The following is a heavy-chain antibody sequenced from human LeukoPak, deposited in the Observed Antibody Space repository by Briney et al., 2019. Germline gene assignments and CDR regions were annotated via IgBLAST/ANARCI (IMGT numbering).Heavy chain of an antibody. D-gene: IGHD3-22*01. CDR2: IYTSGST. J-gene: IGHJ4*02. Sequence: SETLSLTCTVSGGSISSYYWSWIRQPAGKGLEWIGRIYTSGSTNYNPSLKSRVTMSVDTSKNQFSLKLSSVTAADTAVYYCARPRAYYYDSSGYPGGFDYWGQGTLVTVSS. V-gene: IGHV4-4*07. CDR1: GGSISSYY. CDR3: ARPRAYYYDSSGYPGGFDY.